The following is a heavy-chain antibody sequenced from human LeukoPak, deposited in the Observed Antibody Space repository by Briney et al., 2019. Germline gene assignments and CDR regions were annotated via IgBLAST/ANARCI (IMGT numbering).Heavy chain of an antibody. Sequence: SETLSLTCTVSGYSISSGYYWGWIRPPPGKGLEWIGEINHSGSTNYNPSLKSRVTISVDTSKNQFSLKLSSVTAADTAVYYCARLVGLTAQGGYWYFDLWGRGTLVTVSS. V-gene: IGHV4-38-2*02. D-gene: IGHD1-26*01. J-gene: IGHJ2*01. CDR2: INHSGST. CDR3: ARLVGLTAQGGYWYFDL. CDR1: GYSISSGYY.